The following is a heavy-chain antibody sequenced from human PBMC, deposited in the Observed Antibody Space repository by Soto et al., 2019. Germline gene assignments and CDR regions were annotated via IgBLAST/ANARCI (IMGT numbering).Heavy chain of an antibody. D-gene: IGHD6-19*01. J-gene: IGHJ4*02. Sequence: PGQGLEWMGWISAYNGNTNYAQKLQGRVTMTTDTSTSTAYMELRSLRSDDTAVYYCARGGSGWYWTFDYWGQGTLVTVS. CDR2: ISAYNGNT. CDR3: ARGGSGWYWTFDY. V-gene: IGHV1-18*01.